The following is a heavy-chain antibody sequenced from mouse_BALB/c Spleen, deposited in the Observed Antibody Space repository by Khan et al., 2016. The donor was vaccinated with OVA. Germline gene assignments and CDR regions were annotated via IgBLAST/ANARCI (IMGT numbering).Heavy chain of an antibody. CDR3: ARLAYYYDSEWFAY. CDR1: GFTFSTYG. J-gene: IGHJ3*01. D-gene: IGHD1-1*01. Sequence: EVELVESGGDVVKPGGSLKLSCAASGFTFSTYGMSWVRQTPDKRLEWVATVSTGGHSTYYPATVKGRFTISRDNAKNTLYLQINSLKSEDTAMFYCARLAYYYDSEWFAYWGQGTLVTVSA. CDR2: VSTGGHST. V-gene: IGHV5-6*01.